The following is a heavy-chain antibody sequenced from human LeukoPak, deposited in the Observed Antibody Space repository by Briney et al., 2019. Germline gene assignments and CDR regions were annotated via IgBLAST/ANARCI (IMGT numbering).Heavy chain of an antibody. D-gene: IGHD5-12*01. V-gene: IGHV1-18*01. J-gene: IGHJ4*02. CDR1: GYTFTSSG. CDR3: ARGSSGYSGYDAASDY. CDR2: IGAYNGNT. Sequence: ASVTVSCTASGYTFTSSGINWVRQAPGQGLEWMGWIGAYNGNTNYAQKFQGRVTMTIDTSTSTGYMELRSLRSDDTAVYYCARGSSGYSGYDAASDYWGQGTLVTVSS.